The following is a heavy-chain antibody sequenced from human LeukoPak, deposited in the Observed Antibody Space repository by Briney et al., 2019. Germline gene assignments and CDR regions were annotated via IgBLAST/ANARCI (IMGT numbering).Heavy chain of an antibody. J-gene: IGHJ4*02. CDR1: GGSFSGYY. CDR3: ARGHQYSISGGDY. Sequence: MPSETLSLTCAVYGGSFSGYYWSWIRQPPVKGLEWIGEINHSGSTNYNPSLKSRVTISVDTSKNQFSLKLSSVTAADTAVYYCARGHQYSISGGDYWGQGTLVTVSS. CDR2: INHSGST. V-gene: IGHV4-34*01. D-gene: IGHD6-6*01.